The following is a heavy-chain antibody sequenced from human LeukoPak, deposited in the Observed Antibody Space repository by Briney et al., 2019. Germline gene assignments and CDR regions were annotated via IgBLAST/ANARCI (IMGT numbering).Heavy chain of an antibody. V-gene: IGHV1-8*02. Sequence: ASVKVSCKASGYTFTGYYMHWVRQAPGQGLEWMGWMNPNSGNTGYAQKFQGRVTMTRNTSISTAYMELSSLRSEDTAVYYCARELNAFDIWGQGTMVTVSS. CDR3: ARELNAFDI. J-gene: IGHJ3*02. CDR1: GYTFTGYY. CDR2: MNPNSGNT.